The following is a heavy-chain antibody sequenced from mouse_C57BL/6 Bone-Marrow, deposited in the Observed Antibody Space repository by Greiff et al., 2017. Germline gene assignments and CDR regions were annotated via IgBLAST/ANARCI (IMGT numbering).Heavy chain of an antibody. CDR1: GYTFTSYD. CDR3: ARWAVVVPYAMDY. D-gene: IGHD1-1*01. V-gene: IGHV1-85*01. Sequence: QVQLQQSGPELVKPGASVKLSCKASGYTFTSYDINWVKQRPGQGLEWIGWIYPRDGSTKYNEKFKGKATLTVDTASSTAYMELHSLTSEDSAVYFCARWAVVVPYAMDYWGQGTSVTVSS. CDR2: IYPRDGST. J-gene: IGHJ4*01.